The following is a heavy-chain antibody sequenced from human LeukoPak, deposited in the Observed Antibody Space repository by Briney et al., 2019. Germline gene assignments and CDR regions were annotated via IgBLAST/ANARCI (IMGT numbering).Heavy chain of an antibody. V-gene: IGHV3-23*01. Sequence: PGGSLRLSCAASGFIGSSNYMSWVRQAPGKGLEWVSTISGSGGSTYYADSVKGRFSISRDNSKSSLYLQMNSLRAEDTAVFYCAKVSSTHISFYFDYWGLGTPVTVSS. CDR3: AKVSSTHISFYFDY. CDR1: GFIGSSNY. CDR2: ISGSGGST. J-gene: IGHJ4*02. D-gene: IGHD2/OR15-2a*01.